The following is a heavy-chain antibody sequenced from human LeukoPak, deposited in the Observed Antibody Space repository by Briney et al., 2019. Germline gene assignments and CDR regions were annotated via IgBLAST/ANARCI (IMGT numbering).Heavy chain of an antibody. CDR1: GSTFSRYG. V-gene: IGHV3-33*01. J-gene: IGHJ3*02. Sequence: PGGSLRLSCAASGSTFSRYGMHWVRQAPGKGLEWLAVIWYDVSNKYYADSVKGRFTISRDNFNNTLYLQMNSLRAEDTAVYYCARDVGGDRSAFDIWGQGTKVTVSS. D-gene: IGHD2-21*01. CDR3: ARDVGGDRSAFDI. CDR2: IWYDVSNK.